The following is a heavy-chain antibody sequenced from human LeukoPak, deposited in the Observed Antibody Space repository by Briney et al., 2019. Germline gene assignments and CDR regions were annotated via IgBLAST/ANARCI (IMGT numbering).Heavy chain of an antibody. CDR1: GFTFSSYG. V-gene: IGHV3-30*18. Sequence: PGRSLRLSCAASGFTFSSYGMHWVRQAPGKGLEWVAVISYDGGDKYYADSVKGRFTISRDNSKNTLYLQMNSLRAEDTAVYYCAKDFPRYNWNEGFDYWGQGTTVTVSS. D-gene: IGHD1-1*01. CDR2: ISYDGGDK. J-gene: IGHJ4*03. CDR3: AKDFPRYNWNEGFDY.